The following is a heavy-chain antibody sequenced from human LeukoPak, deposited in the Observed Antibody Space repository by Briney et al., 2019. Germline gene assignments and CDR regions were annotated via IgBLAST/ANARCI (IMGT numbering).Heavy chain of an antibody. CDR2: ISSSSAYI. J-gene: IGHJ4*02. CDR3: ARGRNLGC. V-gene: IGHV3-21*04. CDR1: GRSISSYY. D-gene: IGHD1-26*01. Sequence: ETLSLTCTVSGRSISSYYWNWIRQPPGKGLEWVSSISSSSAYIYYADSVKGRFTISRDNAKNSLYLQMNSLRAEDTAVYYCARGRNLGCWGQGTLATVSS.